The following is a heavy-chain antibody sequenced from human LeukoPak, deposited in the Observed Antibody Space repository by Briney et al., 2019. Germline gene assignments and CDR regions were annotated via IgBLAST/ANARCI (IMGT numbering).Heavy chain of an antibody. Sequence: GGSLRLSCAASGFTFSSYAMSWVRQAPGKGLEWVSAISGSGGSTYYADSVKGRFTISRDNSKNTLYLQMNSLRAEDTAVYYCANGDMIVVVGDYWGQGTLVTVSS. CDR2: ISGSGGST. J-gene: IGHJ4*02. CDR3: ANGDMIVVVGDY. V-gene: IGHV3-23*01. CDR1: GFTFSSYA. D-gene: IGHD2-15*01.